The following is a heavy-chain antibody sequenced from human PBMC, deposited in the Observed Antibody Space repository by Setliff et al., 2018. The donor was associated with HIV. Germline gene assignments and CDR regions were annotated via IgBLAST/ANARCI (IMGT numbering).Heavy chain of an antibody. J-gene: IGHJ4*02. Sequence: PSETLSLTCTVSGVSISSHPWSWIRQPAGERLEWIGRIHATGGVNYNPSLKSRVTVSIDTAKTQFSLNLTSVTAADTAVYYCARDQKGYSYGYFDSWGQGTLVTVS. D-gene: IGHD5-18*01. CDR3: ARDQKGYSYGYFDS. V-gene: IGHV4-4*07. CDR2: IHATGGV. CDR1: GVSISSHP.